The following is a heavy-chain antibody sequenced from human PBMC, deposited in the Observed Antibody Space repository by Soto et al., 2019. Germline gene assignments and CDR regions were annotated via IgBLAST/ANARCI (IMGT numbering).Heavy chain of an antibody. Sequence: LRLSGAASGFMFENYAMIWVRQAPGKGLEWVATVRGNSYGAYYADSVRGRFIISRDNSKNTMSLQLNSLRDDDTAIYYCAKGKSENGVDWLDPWGPGTLVTVSS. CDR3: AKGKSENGVDWLDP. CDR2: VRGNSYGA. V-gene: IGHV3-23*01. D-gene: IGHD2-8*01. J-gene: IGHJ5*02. CDR1: GFMFENYA.